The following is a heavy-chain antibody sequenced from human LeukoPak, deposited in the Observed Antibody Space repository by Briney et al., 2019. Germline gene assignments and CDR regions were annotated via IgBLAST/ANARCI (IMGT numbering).Heavy chain of an antibody. V-gene: IGHV1-2*02. CDR3: VATFGVPH. CDR1: GYTFTGYY. CDR2: INPNSGDT. J-gene: IGHJ4*02. D-gene: IGHD3-3*01. Sequence: GASVKVSCKASGYTFTGYYMHWVRQAPGQGLEWMGWINPNSGDTNYAQKFQGRVTMTRDTSISTAYMELSGLRSDDTAVYYCVATFGVPHWGQGALVTVSS.